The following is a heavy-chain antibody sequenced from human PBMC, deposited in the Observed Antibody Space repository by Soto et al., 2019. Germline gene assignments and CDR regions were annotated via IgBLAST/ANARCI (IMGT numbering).Heavy chain of an antibody. CDR1: GYTFTGYY. J-gene: IGHJ6*02. CDR2: INPNSGGT. D-gene: IGHD6-13*01. V-gene: IGHV1-2*02. CDR3: ARDPYSSSWYSSYYYYGIDV. Sequence: ASVKVSCKASGYTFTGYYMHWVRQAPGQGLEWMGWINPNSGGTNYAQKFQGRVTMTRDTSISTAYMELSRLRSDDTAVYYCARDPYSSSWYSSYYYYGIDVWGQGTTVTVSS.